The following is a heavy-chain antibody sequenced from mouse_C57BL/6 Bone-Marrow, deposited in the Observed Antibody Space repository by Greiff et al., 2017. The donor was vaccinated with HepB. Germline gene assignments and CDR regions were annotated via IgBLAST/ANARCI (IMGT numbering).Heavy chain of an antibody. CDR3: SRSAYYYGSSDWYFDV. CDR2: INPSSGYT. Sequence: VQLQQSGAELARPGASVKMSCKASGYTFTSYTMHWVKQRPGQGLEWIGYINPSSGYTKYNQKFKDKATLTADKSSSTAYMQLSSLTSEDSAVYYCSRSAYYYGSSDWYFDVWGTGTTVTVSS. D-gene: IGHD1-1*01. V-gene: IGHV1-4*01. J-gene: IGHJ1*03. CDR1: GYTFTSYT.